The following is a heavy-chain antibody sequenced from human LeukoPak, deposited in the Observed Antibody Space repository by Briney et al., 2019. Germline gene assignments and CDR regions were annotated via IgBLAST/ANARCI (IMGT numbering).Heavy chain of an antibody. CDR1: GLTFSSYG. Sequence: GGSLRLSCAASGLTFSSYGMHWVRQAPGKGLEWVAVISYDGSNKYYADSVKGRFTISRDNSKNTLYLQMNSLRAEDTAVYYCAKGTDSGSDYWGQGTLVTVSS. D-gene: IGHD1-26*01. J-gene: IGHJ4*02. V-gene: IGHV3-30*18. CDR3: AKGTDSGSDY. CDR2: ISYDGSNK.